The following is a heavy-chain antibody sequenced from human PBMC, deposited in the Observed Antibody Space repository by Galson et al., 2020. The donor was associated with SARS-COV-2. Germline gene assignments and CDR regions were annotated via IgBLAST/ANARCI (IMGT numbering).Heavy chain of an antibody. Sequence: WIAWVRQRPGKGLEWMGTIYPGDSKTRYSPSFQGQVTMSADTSINTAYLQWSSLEASDTAIYYCARLDTSSYTFWGQGSRVTVSS. CDR2: IYPGDSKT. CDR3: ARLDTSSYTF. D-gene: IGHD2-2*02. V-gene: IGHV5-51*01. CDR1: W. J-gene: IGHJ4*02.